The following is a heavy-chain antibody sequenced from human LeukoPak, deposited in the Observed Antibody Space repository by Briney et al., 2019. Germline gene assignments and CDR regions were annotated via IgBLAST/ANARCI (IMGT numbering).Heavy chain of an antibody. CDR1: GGSISSTNW. D-gene: IGHD1-26*01. CDR2: ISLSGVT. J-gene: IGHJ4*02. CDR3: SRESGAFSPFGY. V-gene: IGHV4-4*02. Sequence: PSGTLSRTCGVSGGSISSTNWWSWVRQPPGQGLEWIGEISLSGVTNYNPSLKSRVTMSLDRSKNHLSLTLTSVTAADTAVHYCSRESGAFSPFGYWGQGTLVTVSS.